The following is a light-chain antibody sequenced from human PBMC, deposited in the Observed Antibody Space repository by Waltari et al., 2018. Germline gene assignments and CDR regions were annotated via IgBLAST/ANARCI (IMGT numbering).Light chain of an antibody. CDR1: PLSDYY. CDR3: NSRDSSGTRVL. Sequence: SSELTQDPAVSVALGQTVRITCKGDPLSDYYPHWYQQKPGQAPLLVIYGNDNRPSGIPDRFSGSRSENTGALTITGVQAEDEADYYCNSRDSSGTRVLFGGGTKLTVL. V-gene: IGLV3-19*01. CDR2: GND. J-gene: IGLJ2*01.